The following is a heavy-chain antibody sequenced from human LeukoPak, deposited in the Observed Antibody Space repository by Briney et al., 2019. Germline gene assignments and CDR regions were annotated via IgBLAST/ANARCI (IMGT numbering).Heavy chain of an antibody. CDR1: GFTFSSYG. CDR2: ISGSGGST. CDR3: AKGPYAGTFSGFDY. Sequence: GGSLRLSCAASGFTFSSYGMNWVRQAAGKGLEWVSTISGSGGSTYYADSVKGRFTISRDNSKNTLYLQMNSLRAEDTAVYYCAKGPYAGTFSGFDYWGQGTMVTVSS. J-gene: IGHJ4*02. D-gene: IGHD6-13*01. V-gene: IGHV3-23*01.